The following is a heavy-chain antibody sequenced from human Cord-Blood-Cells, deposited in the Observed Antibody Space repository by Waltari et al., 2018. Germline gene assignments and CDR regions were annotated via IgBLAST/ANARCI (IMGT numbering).Heavy chain of an antibody. D-gene: IGHD3-10*01. J-gene: IGHJ6*02. CDR1: GGSFSGSY. CDR2: INHSGST. Sequence: QVQLQQWGAGLLKPSETLSLTCAVYGGSFSGSYWTWLRQPPGKGLEWIGEINHSGSTNYNPSLKSRVTISVDTSKNQFSLKLSSVTAADTAVYYCAREVTMVRGVLDVWGQGTTVTVSS. CDR3: AREVTMVRGVLDV. V-gene: IGHV4-34*01.